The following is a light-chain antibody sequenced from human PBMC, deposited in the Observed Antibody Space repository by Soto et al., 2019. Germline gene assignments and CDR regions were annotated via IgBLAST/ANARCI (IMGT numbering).Light chain of an antibody. CDR2: SAS. CDR1: QSIGSSY. Sequence: DIVLTQSPGTLSLSPGERATLSCRASQSIGSSYLVWYQQKPGQAPRLLIYSASSRAPGIPDRFSGSGSGTEFTLTISSLQSEDFAVYYCQQHNNWPLTFGQGTKVDIK. J-gene: IGKJ1*01. V-gene: IGKV3-20*01. CDR3: QQHNNWPLT.